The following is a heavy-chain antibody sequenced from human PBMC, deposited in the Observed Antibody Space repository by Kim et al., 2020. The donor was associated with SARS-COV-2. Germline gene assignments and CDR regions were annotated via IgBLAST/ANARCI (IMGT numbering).Heavy chain of an antibody. D-gene: IGHD2-15*01. V-gene: IGHV4-39*01. Sequence: SETLSLTCTVSGGSISSTSYHWGWIRQPPGKGLEWIASIYYTGRTYYSPSLKSRVTISVDTSKNQFSLKLISVTASDTAVYYCARYCRDLRYYFSYWGQG. CDR1: GGSISSTSYH. J-gene: IGHJ4*02. CDR2: IYYTGRT. CDR3: ARYCRDLRYYFSY.